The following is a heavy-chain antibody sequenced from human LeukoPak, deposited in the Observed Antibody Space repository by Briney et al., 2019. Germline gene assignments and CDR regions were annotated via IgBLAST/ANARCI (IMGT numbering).Heavy chain of an antibody. CDR3: AKIRSGYYDSSGYHDY. CDR1: GFTFSSYA. D-gene: IGHD3-22*01. J-gene: IGHJ4*02. Sequence: QPGRSLRLSCAASGFTFSSYAMTWVRQAPGKGLEWVSAISSSGGSTYYADSVKGRFTISRDNSKNTLYLQMNSLRAEDTAVYYCAKIRSGYYDSSGYHDYWGQGTLVTVSS. V-gene: IGHV3-23*01. CDR2: ISSSGGST.